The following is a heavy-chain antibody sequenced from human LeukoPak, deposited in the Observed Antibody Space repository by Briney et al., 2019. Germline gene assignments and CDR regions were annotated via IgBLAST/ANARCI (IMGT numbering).Heavy chain of an antibody. V-gene: IGHV3-53*01. CDR3: ARERRYCSGDNCYSGYDY. J-gene: IGHJ4*02. D-gene: IGHD2-15*01. CDR1: GFTVSSNY. Sequence: GGSLGLSCAVSGFTVSSNYMNWVRQAPGKGLEWVSVIYSGGMTYYADSVKGRFTISRDTSKNTLYLQMVSLRDEDTAVYYCARERRYCSGDNCYSGYDYWGRGTLVTVSS. CDR2: IYSGGMT.